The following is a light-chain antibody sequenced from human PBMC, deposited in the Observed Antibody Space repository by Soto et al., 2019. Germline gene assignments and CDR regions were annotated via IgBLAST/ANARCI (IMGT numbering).Light chain of an antibody. CDR3: QKYDNWKWT. Sequence: EIVITQSPATMSVSPGGSATLSCRAIQSIGDTLAWYQQKTRQAPRLVIHGASSRVTGLPARFSGSGSGTDFTLNIRRMQSDELAVYYCQKYDNWKWTVGKGTKVEIK. V-gene: IGKV3-15*01. CDR2: GAS. J-gene: IGKJ1*01. CDR1: QSIGDT.